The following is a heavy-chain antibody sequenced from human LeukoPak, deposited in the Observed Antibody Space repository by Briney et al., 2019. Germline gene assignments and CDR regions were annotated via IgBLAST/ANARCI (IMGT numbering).Heavy chain of an antibody. CDR3: ARDRLGAGSFDI. D-gene: IGHD7-27*01. Sequence: PGGSLRLSCAASGFTFSSYIMNWVRQAPGKGVEWISYIHSSSSSTYYADSVKGRFTISRDNAKNSLYLQMNSLRDEDTAVYYCARDRLGAGSFDIWGQGTMVTVSS. J-gene: IGHJ3*02. V-gene: IGHV3-48*02. CDR2: IHSSSSST. CDR1: GFTFSSYI.